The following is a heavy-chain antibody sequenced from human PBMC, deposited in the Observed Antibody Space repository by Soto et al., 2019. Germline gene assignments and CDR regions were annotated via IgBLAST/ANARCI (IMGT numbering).Heavy chain of an antibody. V-gene: IGHV3-33*01. Sequence: GGSLRLSCAASGFTFSSYGMHWVRQAPGKGLEWVAVIWYDGSNKYYADSVKGRFTISRDNSKNTLYLQMNSLRAEDTAVYYWARGAFWSGYRYYYYYYGMDVWGQGTTVTVSS. CDR3: ARGAFWSGYRYYYYYYGMDV. CDR1: GFTFSSYG. J-gene: IGHJ6*02. CDR2: IWYDGSNK. D-gene: IGHD3-3*01.